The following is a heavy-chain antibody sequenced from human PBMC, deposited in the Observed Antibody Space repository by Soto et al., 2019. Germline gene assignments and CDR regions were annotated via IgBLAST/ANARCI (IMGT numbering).Heavy chain of an antibody. CDR1: GFTFSHAW. D-gene: IGHD3-9*01. CDR2: IKSKADGETK. V-gene: IGHV3-15*01. J-gene: IGHJ3*02. CDR3: ASNHILTAPDAFDI. Sequence: GGSLRLSCAASGFTFSHAWMSWVRQAPGKGLEWVGRIKSKADGETKDYGAPVRGRFTISRDDSQDILYLQMNSLRAEDTAVYYCASNHILTAPDAFDIWGQGTMVTVSS.